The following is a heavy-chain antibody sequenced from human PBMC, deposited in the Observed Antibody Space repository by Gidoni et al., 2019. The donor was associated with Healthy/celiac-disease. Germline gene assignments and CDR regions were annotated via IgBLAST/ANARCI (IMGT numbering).Heavy chain of an antibody. V-gene: IGHV3-48*03. CDR2: ISSSGSTI. Sequence: EVQLVESGGGLVQPGGSLRLSCAASGFTFSSYEMNWVRQAPRKGLEWVSYISSSGSTIYYADSVKGRFTISRDNAKNSLYLQMNSLRAEDTAVYYCARDPSYSSSWYPPDPYWGQGTLVTVSS. CDR3: ARDPSYSSSWYPPDPY. J-gene: IGHJ4*02. CDR1: GFTFSSYE. D-gene: IGHD6-13*01.